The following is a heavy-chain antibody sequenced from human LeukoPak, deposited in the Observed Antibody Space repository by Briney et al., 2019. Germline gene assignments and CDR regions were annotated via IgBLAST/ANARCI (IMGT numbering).Heavy chain of an antibody. CDR1: GGSISSYY. CDR2: IYTSGSN. V-gene: IGHV4-4*07. D-gene: IGHD4-17*01. J-gene: IGHJ4*02. CDR3: ARARTNLGDYDY. Sequence: SGTLSLTCTVSGGSISSYYWSWIRQPAGKGLEWIGRIYTSGSNNYNPSLKSRVTMSVDTSKNQFSLKLSSVTAADTAVYYCARARTNLGDYDYWGQGTLVTVSS.